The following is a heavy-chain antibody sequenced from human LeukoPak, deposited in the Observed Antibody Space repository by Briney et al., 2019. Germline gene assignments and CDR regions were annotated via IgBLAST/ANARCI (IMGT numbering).Heavy chain of an antibody. V-gene: IGHV3-74*01. CDR2: INSDGSST. CDR3: ARDPHSRLPPYFYMDV. CDR1: GFTFSSYW. Sequence: GGSLRLSCAASGFTFSSYWMHWVRHAPGKGLVWVSRINSDGSSTSYADSVKGRFTISRDNAKNTLYLQMNSLRAEDTAVYYSARDPHSRLPPYFYMDVWGKGTTVTVSS. J-gene: IGHJ6*03. D-gene: IGHD5-18*01.